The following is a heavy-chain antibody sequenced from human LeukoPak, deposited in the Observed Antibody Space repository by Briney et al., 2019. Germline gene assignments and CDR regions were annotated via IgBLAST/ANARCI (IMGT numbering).Heavy chain of an antibody. CDR2: IIPIFGTA. J-gene: IGHJ4*02. V-gene: IGHV1-69*13. D-gene: IGHD3-22*01. CDR1: GGTFSSYA. Sequence: SVKVSCKASGGTFSSYAISWVRQAPGQGLEWMGGIIPIFGTANYAQKFQGRVTITADESTSTAYMELSSLRSEDTAVYYCATEMMNDSSGYRRLRYFDYWGQGTLVTVSS. CDR3: ATEMMNDSSGYRRLRYFDY.